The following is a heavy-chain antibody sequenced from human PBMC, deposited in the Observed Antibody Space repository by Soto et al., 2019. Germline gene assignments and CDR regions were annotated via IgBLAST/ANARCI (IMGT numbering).Heavy chain of an antibody. V-gene: IGHV2-5*02. CDR3: AHRVLRTVFGLVTTTAIYFDF. CDR2: IYWDDDK. Sequence: QITLNESGPTQVKPRQTLTLTCTFSGFSLTTSGVGVGWIRQSPGKAPEWLALIYWDDDKRYSPSLKSRLTITKDTSKHKVVLTMAVLDPADTATYYCAHRVLRTVFGLVTTTAIYFDFWGQGTPVAVSS. J-gene: IGHJ4*02. CDR1: GFSLTTSGVG. D-gene: IGHD3-3*01.